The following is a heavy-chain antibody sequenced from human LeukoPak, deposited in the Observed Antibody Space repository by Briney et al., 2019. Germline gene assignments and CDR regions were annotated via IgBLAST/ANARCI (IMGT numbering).Heavy chain of an antibody. J-gene: IGHJ6*03. CDR2: IIPIFGTA. V-gene: IGHV1-69*01. CDR1: GGTFSSYA. CDR3: ASGVVRGVIMWATYYYYMDV. Sequence: GSSVKVSCKASGGTFSSYAISWVRQAPGQGLEWMGGIIPIFGTANYAQKFQGRVTITADESTSTAYMELSSLRSEDTAVYYCASGVVRGVIMWATYYYYMDVWGKGTTVTISS. D-gene: IGHD3-10*01.